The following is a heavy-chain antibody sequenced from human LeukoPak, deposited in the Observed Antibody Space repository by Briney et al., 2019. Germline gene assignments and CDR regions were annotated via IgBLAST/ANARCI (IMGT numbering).Heavy chain of an antibody. V-gene: IGHV4-30-2*01. Sequence: SQTLSLTCAVSGDPISSGAFYWNWIRQAPGKGPEWIGNIYRGRTRFNPSLTSRVTISLDMSKSQVSLNLTSVTAADTAIYYCAGEGEYGDSYSWGQGTLVVVSA. D-gene: IGHD2-21*02. CDR2: IYRGRT. J-gene: IGHJ5*02. CDR3: AGEGEYGDSYS. CDR1: GDPISSGAFY.